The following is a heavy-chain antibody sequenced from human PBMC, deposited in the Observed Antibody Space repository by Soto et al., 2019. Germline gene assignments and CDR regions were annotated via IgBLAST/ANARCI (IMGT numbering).Heavy chain of an antibody. CDR1: GFTFSSYG. CDR2: IWYDGSNK. Sequence: GGSLRLSCAASGFTFSSYGMHWVRQAPGKGLEWVAVIWYDGSNKYYADSVKGRFTISRDNSKNTLYLQMNSLRAEDTAVYYCARNRLSSTNLYYYYYYMDVWGKGTTVTVSS. J-gene: IGHJ6*03. CDR3: ARNRLSSTNLYYYYYYMDV. V-gene: IGHV3-33*01. D-gene: IGHD2-2*01.